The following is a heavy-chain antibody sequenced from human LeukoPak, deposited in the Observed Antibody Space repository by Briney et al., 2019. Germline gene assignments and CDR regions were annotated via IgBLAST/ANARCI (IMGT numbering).Heavy chain of an antibody. V-gene: IGHV3-48*01. J-gene: IGHJ4*02. D-gene: IGHD1-26*01. Sequence: GGSLTLSSPASGFTLSDYSMNWVRQAQGKGLEWVSYISSSSSTIYYAASEKGRFTISRDNAKNSLYLQMDSLRAEDTAVYYCASRVGALDYWGQGTLVTVPS. CDR2: ISSSSSTI. CDR1: GFTLSDYS. CDR3: ASRVGALDY.